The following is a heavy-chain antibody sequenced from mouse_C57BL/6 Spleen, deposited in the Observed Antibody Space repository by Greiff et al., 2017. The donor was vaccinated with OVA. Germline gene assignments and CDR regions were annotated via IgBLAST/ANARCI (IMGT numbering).Heavy chain of an antibody. D-gene: IGHD2-5*01. Sequence: EVKLQESGPGLVKPSQSLSLTCSVTGYSITSGYYWNWIRQFPGNKLEWMGYISYDGSNNYNPSLKNRISITRDTSKNQFFLKLNSVTTEDTATYYCARVYYSKGNWYFDVWGTGTTVTVSS. CDR3: ARVYYSKGNWYFDV. CDR2: ISYDGSN. J-gene: IGHJ1*03. CDR1: GYSITSGYY. V-gene: IGHV3-6*01.